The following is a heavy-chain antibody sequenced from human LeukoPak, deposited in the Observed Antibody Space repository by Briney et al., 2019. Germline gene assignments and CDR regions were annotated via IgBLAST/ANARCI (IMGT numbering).Heavy chain of an antibody. Sequence: GGFLRLSCAASGFTFSSCSMNWVRQAPGKGLEWVSSISSSSSYIYYADSVKGRFTISRDNAKNSLYLQMNTLRAEDTAVYYCASHMVRGVLGDYWGQGTLVTVSS. D-gene: IGHD3-10*01. J-gene: IGHJ4*02. CDR2: ISSSSSYI. CDR1: GFTFSSCS. CDR3: ASHMVRGVLGDY. V-gene: IGHV3-21*01.